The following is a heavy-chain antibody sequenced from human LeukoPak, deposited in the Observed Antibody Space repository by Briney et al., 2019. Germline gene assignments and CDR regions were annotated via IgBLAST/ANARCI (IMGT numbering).Heavy chain of an antibody. Sequence: ASVKVSCKASGYTFTGYYMHWVRQAPGQGLEWMGIINPSGGSTSYAQKFQGRVTMTRDMSTSTVYMELSSLRSEDTAVYYCARSPQYSSSWPDFDYWGQGTLVTVSS. CDR1: GYTFTGYY. CDR3: ARSPQYSSSWPDFDY. D-gene: IGHD6-13*01. CDR2: INPSGGST. V-gene: IGHV1-46*01. J-gene: IGHJ4*02.